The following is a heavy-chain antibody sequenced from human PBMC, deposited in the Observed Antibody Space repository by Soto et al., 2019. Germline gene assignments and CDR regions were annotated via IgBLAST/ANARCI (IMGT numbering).Heavy chain of an antibody. J-gene: IGHJ2*01. D-gene: IGHD4-17*01. Sequence: EVQLLESGGGLVQPGGSLRLSCAASGFTFSSYAMSWVRQAPGKGLEWVSAISGSGGSTYYAASVKGRFTISRDNSKNTLYLQMNSLRAEDTAVYYCAKLPRDYVWYFDLWGRGTLVTVSS. CDR1: GFTFSSYA. CDR3: AKLPRDYVWYFDL. CDR2: ISGSGGST. V-gene: IGHV3-23*01.